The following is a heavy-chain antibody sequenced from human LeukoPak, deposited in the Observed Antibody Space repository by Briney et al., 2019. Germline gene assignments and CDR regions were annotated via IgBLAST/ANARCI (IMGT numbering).Heavy chain of an antibody. Sequence: SVKVSRKASGGTFSSYAISWVRQAPGQGLEWMGRIIPIFGTANYAQKFQGRVTITTDESTSTAYMELSSLRSEDTAVYYCARGTRRYCSGGSCYSGWGQGTLVTVSS. CDR2: IIPIFGTA. V-gene: IGHV1-69*05. J-gene: IGHJ4*02. CDR3: ARGTRRYCSGGSCYSG. CDR1: GGTFSSYA. D-gene: IGHD2-15*01.